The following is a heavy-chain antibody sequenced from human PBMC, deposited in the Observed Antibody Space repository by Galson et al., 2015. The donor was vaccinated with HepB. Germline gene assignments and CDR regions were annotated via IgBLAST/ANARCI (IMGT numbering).Heavy chain of an antibody. J-gene: IGHJ6*03. V-gene: IGHV3-21*01. Sequence: SLRLSCAASGFTFSSYSMNWVRQAPGKGLEWVSSISSSSSYIYYADSVKGRFTISRDNAKNSLYLQMNSLRAEDTAVYYCARRYCSSTSCHEDYYYYYYMDVWGKGTTVTVSS. CDR1: GFTFSSYS. CDR2: ISSSSSYI. CDR3: ARRYCSSTSCHEDYYYYYYMDV. D-gene: IGHD2-2*01.